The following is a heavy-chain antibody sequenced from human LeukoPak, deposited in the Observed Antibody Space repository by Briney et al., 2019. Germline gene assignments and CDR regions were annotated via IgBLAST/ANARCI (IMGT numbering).Heavy chain of an antibody. CDR2: IKEDGTLA. CDR3: VRDGYNQNRFDF. Sequence: GGSLRLSCAASGFNFGNHWMDWVRQAPGQGLEWVANIKEDGTLAYYADSVRGRFSISRDNTRNSLFLQMNGLRAEDTAVYFCVRDGYNQNRFDFGGQGTLITVSS. V-gene: IGHV3-7*03. CDR1: GFNFGNHW. D-gene: IGHD1-14*01. J-gene: IGHJ4*02.